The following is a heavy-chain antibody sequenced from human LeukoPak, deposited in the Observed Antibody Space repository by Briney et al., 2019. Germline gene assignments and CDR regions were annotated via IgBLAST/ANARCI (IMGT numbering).Heavy chain of an antibody. V-gene: IGHV1-18*01. J-gene: IGHJ4*02. CDR1: GHTFTSYG. CDR2: INTNNVNR. Sequence: GASVKVSCKASGHTFTSYGINWWRQSPGQGLEGMGWINTNNVNRNYAQKLHGRVTKTTDTSTNTAYMELMSLTSDDTAVYYCARAGQLDYWGQGTLVTVSS. CDR3: ARAGQLDY. D-gene: IGHD1-1*01.